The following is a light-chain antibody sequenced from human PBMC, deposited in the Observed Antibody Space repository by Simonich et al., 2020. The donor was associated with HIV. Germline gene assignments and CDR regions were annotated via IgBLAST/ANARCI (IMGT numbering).Light chain of an antibody. V-gene: IGLV2-8*01. CDR2: EVT. Sequence: QSALTQPPSASGSPGQSVTISCTGTSRDVGGYNYVSWYQQHPGKAPKLMIYEVTKRPSGVPDRFSGSKSGSTASLTVSGLQAEDEADYYCTSYAGRGVFGGGTKLTVL. CDR1: SRDVGGYNY. CDR3: TSYAGRGV. J-gene: IGLJ3*02.